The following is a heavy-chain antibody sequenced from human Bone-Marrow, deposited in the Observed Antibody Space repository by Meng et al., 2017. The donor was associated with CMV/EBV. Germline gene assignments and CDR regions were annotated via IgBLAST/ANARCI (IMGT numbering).Heavy chain of an antibody. J-gene: IGHJ4*02. CDR3: ASNWNYPSYFDY. V-gene: IGHV3-30*02. CDR1: GFTFSSYG. Sequence: GGSLRLSCAASGFTFSSYGMSWVRQAPGKGLDWVAFIRYDGGNKYYADAVKGRFTISRDNAKNSLFLQMNSLRAEDTAVYYCASNWNYPSYFDYWGQGTLVTVSS. CDR2: IRYDGGNK. D-gene: IGHD1-7*01.